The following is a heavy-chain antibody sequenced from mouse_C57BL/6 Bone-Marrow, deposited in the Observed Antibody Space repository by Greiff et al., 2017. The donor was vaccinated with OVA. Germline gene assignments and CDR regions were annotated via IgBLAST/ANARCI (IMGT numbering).Heavy chain of an antibody. D-gene: IGHD1-1*01. CDR2: IHPSASDT. V-gene: IGHV1-74*01. J-gene: IGHJ3*01. CDR1: GYTFPSYW. Sequence: QVQLQQPGAELVKPGASVKVSCQASGYTFPSYWMHWVKQRPGQGLAWIGWIHPSASDTTYNQKFKGKATLTVAKSSRTPFMQLSRLTSADSAVDNCAIELRDWYANWGEGKRVTVSA. CDR3: AIELRDWYAN.